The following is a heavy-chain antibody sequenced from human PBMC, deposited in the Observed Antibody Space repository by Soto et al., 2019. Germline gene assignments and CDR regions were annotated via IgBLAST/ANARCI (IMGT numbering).Heavy chain of an antibody. J-gene: IGHJ4*02. D-gene: IGHD2-15*01. CDR1: GFSLSTSGVG. V-gene: IGHV2-5*02. CDR2: IYWDDDK. CDR3: AHSIGGRSGY. Sequence: QITLKESGPTLVKPTQTLTLTCTFSGFSLSTSGVGVGWIRQPPGKALEWLALIYWDDDKRYSPSLKSRLTITKDTYQNQVVLTITNMDPVDPATYYCAHSIGGRSGYWGQGTLVTVSS.